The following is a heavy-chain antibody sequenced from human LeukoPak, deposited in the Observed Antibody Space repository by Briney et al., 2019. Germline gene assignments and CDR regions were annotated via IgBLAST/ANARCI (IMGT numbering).Heavy chain of an antibody. V-gene: IGHV1-2*02. D-gene: IGHD6-19*01. J-gene: IGHJ4*02. CDR3: ARGGPKRIAVAGMSFDY. CDR2: INPNSGGT. CDR1: GYTFTGYY. Sequence: ASVKVSCKASGYTFTGYYMHWVRQAPGQGLEWMGWINPNSGGTNYAQKFQGRVTMTRDTSISTAYMELSRLRSDDTAVYYCARGGPKRIAVAGMSFDYWGQGTLVTVSS.